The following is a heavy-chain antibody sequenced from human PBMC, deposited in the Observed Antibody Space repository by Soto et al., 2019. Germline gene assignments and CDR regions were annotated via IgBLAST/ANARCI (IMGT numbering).Heavy chain of an antibody. Sequence: GSLRLSCAASGFTFSSYAMSWVRQAPGKGLEWVSAVSASGGSTYYADSVKGRFTISRDNSKNTLYLQMNSLRVEDTAVYYCARGGYGGNSGLGHLDYWGQGTLVTVSS. CDR1: GFTFSSYA. CDR2: VSASGGST. V-gene: IGHV3-23*01. CDR3: ARGGYGGNSGLGHLDY. J-gene: IGHJ4*02. D-gene: IGHD2-21*02.